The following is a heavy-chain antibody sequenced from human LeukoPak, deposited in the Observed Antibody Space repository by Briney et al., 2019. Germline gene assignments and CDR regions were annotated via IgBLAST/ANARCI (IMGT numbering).Heavy chain of an antibody. Sequence: GGSLRLSCGASGLTLRNYGMTWVRQAPGKGLEWVSIISSAGATTYYAESVKGRFTISRDNSKNTVYLQMYSLRADDTAVYYCAKGNFYHHDPAGYLEEHALDMWGQGTMVTVSS. CDR3: AKGNFYHHDPAGYLEEHALDM. J-gene: IGHJ3*02. CDR1: GLTLRNYG. D-gene: IGHD3-9*01. CDR2: ISSAGATT. V-gene: IGHV3-23*01.